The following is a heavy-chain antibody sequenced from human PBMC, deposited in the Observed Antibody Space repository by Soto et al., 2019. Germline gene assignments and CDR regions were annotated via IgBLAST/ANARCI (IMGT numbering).Heavy chain of an antibody. J-gene: IGHJ4*02. CDR2: ISSSSSYI. Sequence: PGGSLRLSCAASGFTFSSYSMNWVRQAPGKGLEWVSSISSSSSYIYYADSVKGRFTISRDNAKNSLYLQMNSLRAEDTAVYYCAKARGSSWSTGNCFDYWGQGTLVTVS. CDR3: AKARGSSWSTGNCFDY. CDR1: GFTFSSYS. D-gene: IGHD6-13*01. V-gene: IGHV3-21*04.